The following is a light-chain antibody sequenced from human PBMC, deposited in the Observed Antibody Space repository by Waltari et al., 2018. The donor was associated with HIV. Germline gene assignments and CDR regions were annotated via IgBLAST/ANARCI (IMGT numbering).Light chain of an antibody. CDR1: QSLKHTDGKTY. CDR3: MQSLHLLYT. CDR2: EVS. Sequence: DIVMTQTPLSLSVTPGQPASFSCNSSQSLKHTDGKTYLYWYLQRPGQSPQVLIYEVSKRCAGVPDRFSGSGSGTHFTLKIARVEAEDVGSYYCMQSLHLLYTFGQGTKLEIK. V-gene: IGKV2D-29*02. J-gene: IGKJ2*01.